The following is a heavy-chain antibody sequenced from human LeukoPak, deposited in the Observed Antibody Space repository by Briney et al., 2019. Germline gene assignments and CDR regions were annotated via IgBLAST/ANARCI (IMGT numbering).Heavy chain of an antibody. CDR3: AILEYSSSHPWFDP. CDR1: GGSISSNTYY. Sequence: SETLSLTCTVSGGSISSNTYYWGWIRQPPGKGLEWIGSIYYSGSTYYNPSLKSRVTISVDTSKNQFSLKLSSVTAADTAVYYCAILEYSSSHPWFDPWGQGTLVTVSS. CDR2: IYYSGST. D-gene: IGHD6-6*01. J-gene: IGHJ5*02. V-gene: IGHV4-39*07.